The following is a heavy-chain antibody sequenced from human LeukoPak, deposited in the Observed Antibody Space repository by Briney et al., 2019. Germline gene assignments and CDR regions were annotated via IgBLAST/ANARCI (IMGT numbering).Heavy chain of an antibody. CDR2: IYYSGST. Sequence: SETLSLTCSVSGGSISSYYWSWIRQPPGKGLEWIGYIYYSGSTNYNPSLKSRVTISVDTSKNQFSLKLSSVTAADTAVYYCARPAGWIQLWSNYYGMDVWGQGTTVTVSS. V-gene: IGHV4-59*08. CDR1: GGSISSYY. D-gene: IGHD5-18*01. J-gene: IGHJ6*02. CDR3: ARPAGWIQLWSNYYGMDV.